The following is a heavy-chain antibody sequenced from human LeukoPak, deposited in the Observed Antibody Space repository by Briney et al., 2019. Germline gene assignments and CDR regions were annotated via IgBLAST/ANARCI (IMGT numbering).Heavy chain of an antibody. V-gene: IGHV4-34*01. Sequence: PSETLSLTCAVYGGSFSGYYWSWIRQPPGKGLEWIGEINHSGSTNYNPSLKSRVTISVGTSKNQFSLKLSSVTAADTAVYYCASACSGGSCRIKRFDPWGQGTLVTVSS. CDR1: GGSFSGYY. J-gene: IGHJ5*02. CDR3: ASACSGGSCRIKRFDP. D-gene: IGHD2-15*01. CDR2: INHSGST.